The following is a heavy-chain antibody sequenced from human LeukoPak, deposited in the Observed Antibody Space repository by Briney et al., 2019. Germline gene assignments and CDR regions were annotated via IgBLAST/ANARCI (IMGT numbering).Heavy chain of an antibody. D-gene: IGHD2-21*02. Sequence: SETLSLTCAVYGGSFSGYYWSWIRQPPGKGLEWIGEINHSGSTNYNPSLKSRVTISVDTSKNQFSLKLSSVTAADTAVYYCARGQKTPFRRGSVTAIRGASHFDYWGQGTLVTVSS. J-gene: IGHJ4*02. CDR3: ARGQKTPFRRGSVTAIRGASHFDY. V-gene: IGHV4-34*01. CDR2: INHSGST. CDR1: GGSFSGYY.